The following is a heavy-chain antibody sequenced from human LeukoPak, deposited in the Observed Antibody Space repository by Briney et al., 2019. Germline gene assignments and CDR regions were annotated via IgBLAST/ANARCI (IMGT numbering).Heavy chain of an antibody. CDR2: IHYSGST. CDR3: ARLRTIFGVVSTFGMDV. CDR1: GGSISNSSYY. Sequence: PSETLSLTCTVSGGSISNSSYYWGWIRQPPGKGLEWIGSIHYSGSTYYNPSLKSRVTISVDTSKNQFSLKLSSVTAADTAVYYCARLRTIFGVVSTFGMDVWGQGTTVTVSS. V-gene: IGHV4-39*01. J-gene: IGHJ6*02. D-gene: IGHD3-3*01.